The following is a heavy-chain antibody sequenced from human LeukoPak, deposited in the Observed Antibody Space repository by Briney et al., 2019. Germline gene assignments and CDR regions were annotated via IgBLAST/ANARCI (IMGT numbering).Heavy chain of an antibody. J-gene: IGHJ1*01. CDR2: IYPGDSDT. D-gene: IGHD3-22*01. Sequence: IIYPGDSDTRYSPSFQGQVTISADKSISTAYLQWSSLKASDTAMYYCARQRSSGYYGAFQHWGQGTLVTVSS. CDR3: ARQRSSGYYGAFQH. V-gene: IGHV5-51*01.